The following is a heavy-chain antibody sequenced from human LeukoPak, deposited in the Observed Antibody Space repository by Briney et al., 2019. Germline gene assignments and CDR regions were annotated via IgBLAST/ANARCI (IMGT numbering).Heavy chain of an antibody. CDR2: IYYSGRT. J-gene: IGHJ4*02. CDR3: ARLCRSGWRGAFDY. Sequence: SETLSLTCTASGGSISSSSYYWGWTRQRPGKGLVWIGSIYYSGRTYYNPSLKSRVTISVDTSKNQFSLKLSSVTAADTAVYYCARLCRSGWRGAFDYWGQGTLVTVSS. CDR1: GGSISSSSYY. V-gene: IGHV4-39*01. D-gene: IGHD6-19*01.